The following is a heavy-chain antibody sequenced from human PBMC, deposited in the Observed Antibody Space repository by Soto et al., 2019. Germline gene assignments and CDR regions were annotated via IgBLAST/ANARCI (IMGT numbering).Heavy chain of an antibody. CDR1: GGSFSGYY. Sequence: QVQLQQWGAGLLKPSETLSLSCAVSGGSFSGYYWTWIRQPPGTGLEWIGEINHSGSTNYNPSRKSRVTISLDTAKNQFSLKLTSVTSADTDVYYCARDKITGLFDYGGQGTLVTVSS. J-gene: IGHJ4*02. CDR2: INHSGST. V-gene: IGHV4-34*01. D-gene: IGHD3-16*01. CDR3: ARDKITGLFDY.